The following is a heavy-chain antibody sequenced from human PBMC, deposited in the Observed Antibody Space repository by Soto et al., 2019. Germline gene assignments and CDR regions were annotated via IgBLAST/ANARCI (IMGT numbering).Heavy chain of an antibody. CDR3: ARDHGAHALGATHFDY. V-gene: IGHV3-48*02. D-gene: IGHD1-26*01. Sequence: GGSLRLSCAASGFTFSSYSMNWVRQAPGKGLEWVSYISSSSSTIYYADSVKGRFTISRDNAKNSLYLQMNSLRDEDTAVYYCARDHGAHALGATHFDYWGQGTLVTVSS. CDR2: ISSSSSTI. J-gene: IGHJ4*02. CDR1: GFTFSSYS.